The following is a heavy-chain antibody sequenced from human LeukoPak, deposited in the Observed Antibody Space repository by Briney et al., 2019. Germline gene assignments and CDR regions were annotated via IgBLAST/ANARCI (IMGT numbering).Heavy chain of an antibody. V-gene: IGHV4-61*08. CDR1: GGSISSGDYY. Sequence: PSETLSLTCTVSGGSISSGDYYWSWIRQPPGKGLEWIGYIYYSGSTNYNPSLKSRVTISVDTSKNQFSLKLSSVTAADTAVYYCAREMVYSGSFGWFDPWGQGTLVTVSS. CDR2: IYYSGST. CDR3: AREMVYSGSFGWFDP. D-gene: IGHD1-26*01. J-gene: IGHJ5*02.